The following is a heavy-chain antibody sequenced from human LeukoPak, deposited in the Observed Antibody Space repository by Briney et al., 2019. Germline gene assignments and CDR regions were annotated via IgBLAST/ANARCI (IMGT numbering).Heavy chain of an antibody. Sequence: PGGSLRLSCAAYRFTSSSYWMSWVRQAPGKGLEWVANINQDGSEKYYVDSVKGRFTISRDNAKNSLYLQMNSLRAEDTAVYYCARDSDSSGWLDYYMDVWGKGTTVTISS. CDR2: INQDGSEK. V-gene: IGHV3-7*01. J-gene: IGHJ6*03. CDR1: RFTSSSYW. D-gene: IGHD6-19*01. CDR3: ARDSDSSGWLDYYMDV.